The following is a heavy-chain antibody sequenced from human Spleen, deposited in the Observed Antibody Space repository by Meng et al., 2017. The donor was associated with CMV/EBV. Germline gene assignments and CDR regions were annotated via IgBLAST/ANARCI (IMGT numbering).Heavy chain of an antibody. J-gene: IGHJ2*01. D-gene: IGHD2-2*01. V-gene: IGHV4-34*01. Sequence: SETLSLTCAVYGGSFSSYYWTWIRQPPGKGLEWIGEINHSGNTNYNPSLKSRVTISRDTSKNQFSLKVTSVTAADTAVYYCARVTSSTNWYFDLWGRGILVTVSS. CDR1: GGSFSSYY. CDR2: INHSGNT. CDR3: ARVTSSTNWYFDL.